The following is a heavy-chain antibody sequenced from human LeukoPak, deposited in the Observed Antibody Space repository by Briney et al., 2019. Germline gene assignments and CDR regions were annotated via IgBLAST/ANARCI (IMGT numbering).Heavy chain of an antibody. CDR1: GYTLTELS. CDR3: AARYSSGWSSEYYFDY. D-gene: IGHD6-19*01. V-gene: IGHV1-24*01. J-gene: IGHJ4*02. CDR2: FDPEDGET. Sequence: GASVKVSCKVSGYTLTELSMHWVRQAPGKGLEWMGGFDPEDGETIYAQKFQSRVTMTEDTSTDTAYMELSSLRSEDTVVYYCAARYSSGWSSEYYFDYWGQGTLVTVSS.